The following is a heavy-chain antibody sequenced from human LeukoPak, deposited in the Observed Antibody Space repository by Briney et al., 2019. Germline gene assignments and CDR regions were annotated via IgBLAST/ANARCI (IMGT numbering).Heavy chain of an antibody. CDR3: ARFIVVVVAATGFDY. CDR1: GFTFSSYW. J-gene: IGHJ4*02. Sequence: PGGSLRLSCAASGFTFSSYWMSWVRQAPGKGLEWVANIKQDGSEKYYVDSVKGRFTISRDNAKNSLYLQMNSLRAEDTAVYYCARFIVVVVAATGFDYWGQGTLVTVSS. CDR2: IKQDGSEK. D-gene: IGHD2-15*01. V-gene: IGHV3-7*01.